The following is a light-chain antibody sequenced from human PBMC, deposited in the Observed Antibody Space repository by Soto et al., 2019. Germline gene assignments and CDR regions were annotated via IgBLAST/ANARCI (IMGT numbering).Light chain of an antibody. CDR1: QSVGGN. CDR2: GAS. Sequence: EIVMTQSPATLSVSPGERATLSCRASQSVGGNLAWYQQKPGQAPRLLIYGASTRPTGIPARFSGSESGTEFTLTISSLQSEDFAVYYCQQYDNGPLTFGPGTKVDFK. J-gene: IGKJ3*01. CDR3: QQYDNGPLT. V-gene: IGKV3-15*01.